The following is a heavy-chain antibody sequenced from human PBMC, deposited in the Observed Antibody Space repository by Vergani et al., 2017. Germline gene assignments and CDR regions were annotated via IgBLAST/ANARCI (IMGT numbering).Heavy chain of an antibody. D-gene: IGHD4-23*01. V-gene: IGHV3-21*01. CDR3: ARDSPALGGKSCLDY. J-gene: IGHJ4*02. CDR1: GFTFSSYS. CDR2: IISSSSYI. Sequence: EVQLLESGGGLVKPGGSLRLSCAASGFTFSSYSMNWVRQAPGKGLEWVSSIISSSSYIYYADSVKGRFTISRDNAKNSLYLQMHSLRAEDTAVYYCARDSPALGGKSCLDYWGQGTLVTVSS.